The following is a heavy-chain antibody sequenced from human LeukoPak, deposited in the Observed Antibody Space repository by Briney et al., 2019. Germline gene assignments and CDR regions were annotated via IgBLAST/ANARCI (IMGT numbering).Heavy chain of an antibody. CDR2: MNPRSGDT. CDR1: GYTFTSYD. CDR3: ARSDTFRPIDY. Sequence: ASVKVSCKASGYTFTSYDINWVRQAAGQGLEWMGRMNPRSGDTGYSQKFQGRVTMTRNTSIFTAYMELSSLKSEDTAVYSCARSDTFRPIDYWGQGTLVTVSS. D-gene: IGHD5-18*01. V-gene: IGHV1-8*01. J-gene: IGHJ4*01.